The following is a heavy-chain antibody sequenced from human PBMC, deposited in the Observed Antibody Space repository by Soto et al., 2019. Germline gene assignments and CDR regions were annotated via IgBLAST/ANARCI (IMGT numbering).Heavy chain of an antibody. V-gene: IGHV3-21*01. CDR1: GFTFSSYS. CDR3: ARGGVWGWFDP. Sequence: EVQLVESGGGLVKPGGSLRLSCAASGFTFSSYSMNWVRQAPGKGLEWVSSISSSSSYIYYADSVKGRFTISRNNAKNSLYLQMNSLRAEDTAVYYCARGGVWGWFDPWGQGTLVTVSS. D-gene: IGHD3-16*01. J-gene: IGHJ5*02. CDR2: ISSSSSYI.